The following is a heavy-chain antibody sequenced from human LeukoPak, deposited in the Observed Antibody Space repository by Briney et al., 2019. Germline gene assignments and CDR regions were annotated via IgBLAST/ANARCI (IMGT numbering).Heavy chain of an antibody. D-gene: IGHD6-19*01. CDR3: AHKKAGASFN. J-gene: IGHJ4*02. CDR2: VYCDDDK. CDR1: GFSLSTSGGG. V-gene: IGHV2-5*02. Sequence: SGPPLVKPTQTLTLICSFSGFSLSTSGGGVGWIRQPPGKALEWLALVYCDDDKRYSPSLRSRLSITKDTSKNQVVLTMTKMDLVDTATYYCAHKKAGASFNWGQGTLVTVSS.